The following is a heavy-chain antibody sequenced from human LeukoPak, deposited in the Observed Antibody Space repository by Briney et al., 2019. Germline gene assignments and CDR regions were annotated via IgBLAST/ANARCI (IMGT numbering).Heavy chain of an antibody. D-gene: IGHD6-19*01. J-gene: IGHJ4*02. CDR2: IYPGDSDT. CDR3: ARSGDNSGWYDY. V-gene: IGHV5-51*01. CDR1: GYSFTSYW. Sequence: GESLKISCQGSGYSFTSYWIAWVRQMPGKGLEWMGIIYPGDSDTRYSPSFQGQVTISAGKSISTAYLQWSSLKASDTAIYYCARSGDNSGWYDYWGQGTLVIVSS.